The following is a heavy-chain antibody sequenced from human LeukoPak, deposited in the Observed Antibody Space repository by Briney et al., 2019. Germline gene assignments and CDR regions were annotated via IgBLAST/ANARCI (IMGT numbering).Heavy chain of an antibody. J-gene: IGHJ4*02. CDR2: INSDGSST. V-gene: IGHV3-74*01. CDR1: GFTFSSYW. CDR3: ARVHMYSSGWYMMRGSEDFDY. Sequence: GGSLRLSCAASGFTFSSYWMHWVRQAPGKGLVWVSRINSDGSSTSYADSVKGRFTISRDNAKNTLYLQMNSLRAEDTAVYYCARVHMYSSGWYMMRGSEDFDYWGQGTLVTVSS. D-gene: IGHD6-19*01.